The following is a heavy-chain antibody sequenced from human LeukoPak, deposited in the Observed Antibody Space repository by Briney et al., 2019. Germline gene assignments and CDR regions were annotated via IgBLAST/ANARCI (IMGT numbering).Heavy chain of an antibody. CDR1: GFTFSSYA. V-gene: IGHV3-30-3*01. J-gene: IGHJ6*02. D-gene: IGHD3-10*01. CDR3: ARDQVIIPDYYYYGMDV. Sequence: PGRSLRLSCAASGFTFSSYAMHWVRQAPGKGLEWVAVISYDGSNKYYADSVKGRFTISRDNSKNTLYLQMNSLRAEDTAVYYCARDQVIIPDYYYYGMDVWGQGTTVTVSS. CDR2: ISYDGSNK.